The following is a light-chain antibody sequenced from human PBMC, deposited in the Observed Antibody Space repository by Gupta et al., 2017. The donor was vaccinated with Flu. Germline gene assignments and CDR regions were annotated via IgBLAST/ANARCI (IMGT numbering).Light chain of an antibody. V-gene: IGKV2-28*01. CDR3: TQALQNPLA. CDR2: MGS. Sequence: VSTRATALIYSRSIHCRANTHGYNCLAWYPQKPGQTPQLLIYMGSTLDSGVPARFTGSGSGTDFTLKISSVEADDVGIYYCTQALQNPLAFGRGTKVDIK. J-gene: IGKJ4*01. CDR1: HCRANTHGYNC.